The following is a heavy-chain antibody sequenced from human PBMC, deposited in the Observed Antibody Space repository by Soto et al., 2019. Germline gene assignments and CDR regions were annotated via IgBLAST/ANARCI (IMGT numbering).Heavy chain of an antibody. CDR2: ISGSGGST. J-gene: IGHJ6*02. Sequence: EVQLLESGGGLVQPGGSLRLSCAASGFTFSSYAMSWVRQAPGKGLEWVSAISGSGGSTYYADSVKGRFTISRDNSKNTLYLQMNSRRAEDTAVYYCAKGEAAYSSSWSQADYYGMDVWGQGTTVTVSS. CDR3: AKGEAAYSSSWSQADYYGMDV. V-gene: IGHV3-23*01. D-gene: IGHD6-13*01. CDR1: GFTFSSYA.